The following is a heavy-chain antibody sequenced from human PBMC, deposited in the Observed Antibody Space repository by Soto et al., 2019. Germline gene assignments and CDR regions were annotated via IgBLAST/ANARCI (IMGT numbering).Heavy chain of an antibody. CDR1: GGTFSSYT. Sequence: ASVKVSCKASGGTFSSYTISWVRQAPGQGLEWMGRIIPILGIANYAQKFQGRVTITADKSTSTAYMELSGLRSEDTAVYYCARDIPGYSSSWYGQNWFDPWGQGTLVTVSS. CDR2: IIPILGIA. V-gene: IGHV1-69*04. D-gene: IGHD6-13*01. J-gene: IGHJ5*02. CDR3: ARDIPGYSSSWYGQNWFDP.